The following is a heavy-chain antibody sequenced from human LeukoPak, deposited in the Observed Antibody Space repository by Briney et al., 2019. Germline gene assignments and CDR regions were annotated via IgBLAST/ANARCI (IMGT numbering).Heavy chain of an antibody. D-gene: IGHD3-10*01. J-gene: IGHJ5*02. CDR2: VNPKSGGT. V-gene: IGHV1-2*02. CDR1: GYTFTGYY. Sequence: GASVKVSCKASGYTFTGYYMHWVRQAPGQGLEWMGWVNPKSGGTKYAQKFQGRISMSSDTSINTAYMELRGLRYDDSAVFYCARGDGEWFDPWGQGTLVTVSS. CDR3: ARGDGEWFDP.